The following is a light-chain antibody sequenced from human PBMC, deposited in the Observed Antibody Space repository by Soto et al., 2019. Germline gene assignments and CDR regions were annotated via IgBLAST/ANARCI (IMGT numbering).Light chain of an antibody. V-gene: IGKV3-20*01. CDR2: GAS. CDR3: HQYGSSPRT. J-gene: IGKJ1*01. CDR1: QSVSSNY. Sequence: EIVLTQSPGTLSLSPGERATLSCRASQSVSSNYLAWYQQKSGQAPKLLIYGASSWATGIPDRFSGSGSGTDFTLTISRQEPEDFAVYYCHQYGSSPRTFGQGTKVEIK.